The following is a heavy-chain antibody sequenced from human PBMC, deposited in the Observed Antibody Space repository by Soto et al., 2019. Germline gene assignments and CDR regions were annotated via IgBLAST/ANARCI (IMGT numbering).Heavy chain of an antibody. CDR1: GFSFSSYA. V-gene: IGHV3-23*01. CDR2: ITDSGDSK. J-gene: IGHJ4*02. D-gene: IGHD2-15*01. CDR3: AKDRGMVAGQRSYFFDY. Sequence: EVQLLESGGGLVQPGGSLRLSCVASGFSFSSYAMNWVRQAPGKGLEWVSSITDSGDSKYYAGSVKGRFTIFRDNSKNTLYLQMDSLRGEDTALYYCAKDRGMVAGQRSYFFDYWGQGILVSVSS.